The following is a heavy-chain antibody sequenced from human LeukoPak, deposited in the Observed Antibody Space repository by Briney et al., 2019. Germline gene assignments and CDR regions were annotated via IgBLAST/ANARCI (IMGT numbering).Heavy chain of an antibody. D-gene: IGHD2-15*01. CDR3: TRHRFSGGSCYNY. CDR2: IRSKVYGGTT. V-gene: IGHV3-49*04. J-gene: IGHJ4*02. CDR1: GFTFGDYA. Sequence: GGSLRLSCTASGFTFGDYAMSWVRQAPGKGLEWVGFIRSKVYGGTTEYAASVKGRFTISRDDPKSIAYLQMNSLKTEDTAVYYCTRHRFSGGSCYNYWGQGTLVTVSS.